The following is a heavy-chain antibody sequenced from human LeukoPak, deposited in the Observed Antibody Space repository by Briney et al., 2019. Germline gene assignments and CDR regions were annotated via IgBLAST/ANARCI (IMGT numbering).Heavy chain of an antibody. D-gene: IGHD1-26*01. V-gene: IGHV3-23*01. CDR1: GSNFSTYA. J-gene: IGHJ3*02. Sequence: PGGSLRLSCAASGSNFSTYAMNWVRQAPGKGLEWVSGIWSSGGYTKYADSVKGRFTISRDDSKNTVFLQMNSLRAEDTAVYFCAKDLKVGRKSDAFDIWGQGTMVTVSS. CDR2: IWSSGGYT. CDR3: AKDLKVGRKSDAFDI.